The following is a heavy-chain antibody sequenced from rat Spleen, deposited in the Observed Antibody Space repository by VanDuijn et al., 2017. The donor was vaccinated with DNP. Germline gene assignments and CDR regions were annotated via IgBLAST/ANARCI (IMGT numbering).Heavy chain of an antibody. Sequence: QVQLKESGPGLVQPSQTLSLTCTVSGFSLTSYNVHWVRQPTGKGLEWMGVIWTGGSTDYNSALKSRLSISRDTSKSQVFLKMNSLQTEDIATYYCARGGYYGYMGYFDYWGQGVMVTVSS. CDR3: ARGGYYGYMGYFDY. J-gene: IGHJ2*01. V-gene: IGHV2-30*01. CDR2: IWTGGST. D-gene: IGHD1-9*01. CDR1: GFSLTSYN.